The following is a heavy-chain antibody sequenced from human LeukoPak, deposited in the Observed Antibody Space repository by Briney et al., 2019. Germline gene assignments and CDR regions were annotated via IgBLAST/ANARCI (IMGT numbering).Heavy chain of an antibody. V-gene: IGHV1-3*01. CDR1: GYTFTSYA. CDR3: ARSLPYCSGGSCYSSWFDP. Sequence: ASVKVSCKASGYTFTSYAMHWVRQAPGQRLEWMGWINAGNSNTKYSQKFQGRVTITRDTSASTAYMELSSLRSEDTAVYYCARSLPYCSGGSCYSSWFDPWGQGTLVTVSS. D-gene: IGHD2-15*01. CDR2: INAGNSNT. J-gene: IGHJ5*02.